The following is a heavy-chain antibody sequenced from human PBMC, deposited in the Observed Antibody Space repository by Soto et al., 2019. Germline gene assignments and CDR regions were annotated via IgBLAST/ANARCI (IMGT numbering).Heavy chain of an antibody. Sequence: GASLKISCKGSGYSFTSYWIGWVRQMPGKGLEWMGIIYPCDSNTRYSPSFQGQVTISADKSISTAYLQWSSLKASDTAMYYCARQISYSSSWVGYWGQGTLVAVSS. CDR1: GYSFTSYW. V-gene: IGHV5-51*01. CDR2: IYPCDSNT. CDR3: ARQISYSSSWVGY. J-gene: IGHJ4*02. D-gene: IGHD6-6*01.